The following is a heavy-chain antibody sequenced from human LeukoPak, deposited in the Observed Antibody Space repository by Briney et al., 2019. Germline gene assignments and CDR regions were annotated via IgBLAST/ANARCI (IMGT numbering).Heavy chain of an antibody. Sequence: ASVKVSCKASGYTFTGYYMHWLRQAPGQGLAWMGWINPNSGGTNYAQKFQGRVTMTRDTSISTAYMELSRLRSDDTAVYYCARDDCSGGSCYWLDYWGQGTPVTVSS. D-gene: IGHD2-15*01. CDR2: INPNSGGT. CDR3: ARDDCSGGSCYWLDY. CDR1: GYTFTGYY. J-gene: IGHJ4*02. V-gene: IGHV1-2*02.